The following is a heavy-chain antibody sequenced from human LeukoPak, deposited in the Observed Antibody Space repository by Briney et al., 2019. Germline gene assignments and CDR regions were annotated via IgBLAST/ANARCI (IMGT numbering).Heavy chain of an antibody. CDR1: GFIFGDYA. J-gene: IGHJ4*02. CDR2: IRSKAYGGTT. Sequence: GRSLRLSCTTSGFIFGDYAMTWVRQAPGKGLEWVGFIRSKAYGGTTEYAASVKGRFTISRDDSKSIAYLQMNSLKTEDTAIYYCAREEVGLGDDFDYWGQGTLVTVSS. D-gene: IGHD4-17*01. CDR3: AREEVGLGDDFDY. V-gene: IGHV3-49*04.